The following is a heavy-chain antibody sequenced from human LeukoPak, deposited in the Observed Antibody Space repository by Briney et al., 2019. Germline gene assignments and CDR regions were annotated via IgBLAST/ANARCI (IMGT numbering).Heavy chain of an antibody. CDR1: RLTFSSFW. D-gene: IGHD5-18*01. V-gene: IGHV3-30-3*01. Sequence: GGSLRLSCAASRLTFSSFWMSWVRQAPGKGLEWVAVISYDGSNKYYADSVKGRFTISRDNSKNTLYLQMNSLRAEDTAVYYCARGDTAMAYWGQGTLVTVSS. CDR2: ISYDGSNK. CDR3: ARGDTAMAY. J-gene: IGHJ4*02.